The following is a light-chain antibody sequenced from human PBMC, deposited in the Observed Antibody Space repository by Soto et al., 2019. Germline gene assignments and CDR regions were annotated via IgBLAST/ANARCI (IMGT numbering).Light chain of an antibody. V-gene: IGKV3-20*01. J-gene: IGKJ3*01. CDR3: QQYDNSPFT. CDR1: QSVSSTY. CDR2: GAS. Sequence: EIVLTQSPGTLSLSPGERATLSCRASQSVSSTYLAWYQQKPGQAPRLLIYGASSRATGIPDRFSGSGFGTDFTLSISRLEPEDFAVYYCQQYDNSPFTFGPGTKVDI.